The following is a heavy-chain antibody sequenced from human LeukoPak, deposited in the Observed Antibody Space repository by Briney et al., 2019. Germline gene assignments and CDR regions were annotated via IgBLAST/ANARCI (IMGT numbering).Heavy chain of an antibody. Sequence: PGGSLRLSCAASGFTFSSYGMHWVRQAPGKGLEWVAVISYDGSNKYYADSVKGRFTISRDNSKNTLYLQMNSLRAEDTAEYYCVRGDSRDYWGQGTLVTVSS. D-gene: IGHD3-22*01. V-gene: IGHV3-30*03. CDR2: ISYDGSNK. CDR1: GFTFSSYG. J-gene: IGHJ4*02. CDR3: VRGDSRDY.